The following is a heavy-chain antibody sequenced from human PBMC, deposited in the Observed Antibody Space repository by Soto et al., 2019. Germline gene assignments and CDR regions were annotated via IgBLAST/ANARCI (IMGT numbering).Heavy chain of an antibody. Sequence: GGSLRLSCAASGFTFSDYYMSWIRQAPGKGLEWVSYISSSGSTRYYADSVKGRFTISRDKAKNSLYLQMNSLRAEDTAVYYCARGVRFLEWSLNWFDPWGQGTLVTVSS. J-gene: IGHJ5*02. D-gene: IGHD3-3*01. CDR3: ARGVRFLEWSLNWFDP. CDR1: GFTFSDYY. V-gene: IGHV3-11*01. CDR2: ISSSGSTR.